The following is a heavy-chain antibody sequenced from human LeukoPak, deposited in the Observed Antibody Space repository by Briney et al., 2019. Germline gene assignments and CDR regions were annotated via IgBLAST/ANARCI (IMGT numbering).Heavy chain of an antibody. CDR2: ISWNSGSI. Sequence: PGGSLRLSCAASGFTFDDYAMHWVRQAPGKGLEWVSGISWNSGSIGYADSVKGRFTISRDNAKNSLYLQMNSLRAEDTALYYCAKDIHDFWSGYSGFDYWGRGTLVTVSS. CDR1: GFTFDDYA. J-gene: IGHJ4*02. CDR3: AKDIHDFWSGYSGFDY. D-gene: IGHD3-3*01. V-gene: IGHV3-9*01.